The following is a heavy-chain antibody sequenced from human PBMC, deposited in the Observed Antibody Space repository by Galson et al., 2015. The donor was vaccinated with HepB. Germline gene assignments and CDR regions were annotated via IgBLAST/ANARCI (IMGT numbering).Heavy chain of an antibody. D-gene: IGHD2-2*01. J-gene: IGHJ3*02. CDR2: IIPILGIA. V-gene: IGHV1-69*10. Sequence: SVKVSCKASGGTFSSYAISWVRQAPGQGLEWMGGIIPILGIANYAQKFQGRVTITADKSTSTAYMELSSLRSEDTAVYYCARDRDIVVVPAAMDAFDIWGQGTMVTVSS. CDR1: GGTFSSYA. CDR3: ARDRDIVVVPAAMDAFDI.